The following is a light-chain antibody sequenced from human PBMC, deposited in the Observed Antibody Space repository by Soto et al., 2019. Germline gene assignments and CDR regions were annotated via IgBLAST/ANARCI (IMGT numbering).Light chain of an antibody. J-gene: IGKJ1*01. CDR2: GAS. CDR1: QSVRSNY. Sequence: IGLKQSPGTLSLSPGERATLSCRASQSVRSNYLAWYQQKPGQAPRLLIYGASSRATGIPDRFSGSGSGTDFTLTISRLEPEDFAVYYCQQYGGSPGAFGQGTKVDIK. CDR3: QQYGGSPGA. V-gene: IGKV3-20*01.